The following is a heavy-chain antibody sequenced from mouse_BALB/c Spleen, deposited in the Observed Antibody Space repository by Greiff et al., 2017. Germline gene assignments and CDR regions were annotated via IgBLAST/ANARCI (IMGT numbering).Heavy chain of an antibody. J-gene: IGHJ4*01. Sequence: EVMLVESGPSLVKPSQTLSLTCSVTGDSITSGYWNWIRKFPGNKLEYMGYISYSGSTYYNPSLKSRISITRDTSKNQYYLQLNSVTTEDTATYYCARYGIIGYDYAMDYWGQGTSVTVSS. CDR3: ARYGIIGYDYAMDY. CDR1: GDSITSGY. CDR2: ISYSGST. V-gene: IGHV3-8*02. D-gene: IGHD2-14*01.